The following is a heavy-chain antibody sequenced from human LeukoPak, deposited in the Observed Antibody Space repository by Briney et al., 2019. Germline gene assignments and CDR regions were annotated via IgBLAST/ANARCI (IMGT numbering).Heavy chain of an antibody. V-gene: IGHV3-9*01. J-gene: IGHJ4*02. D-gene: IGHD5-18*01. Sequence: SLRLSCAVSGFSFDDYAMHWVRQVPGKGLEWVSGISWNSGTKDYVASVKGRFTISRDNAKNSLYLQMNSLRPEDTALYFCAKAQTGYSYGYYFDSWGQGSLVTVSS. CDR1: GFSFDDYA. CDR3: AKAQTGYSYGYYFDS. CDR2: ISWNSGTK.